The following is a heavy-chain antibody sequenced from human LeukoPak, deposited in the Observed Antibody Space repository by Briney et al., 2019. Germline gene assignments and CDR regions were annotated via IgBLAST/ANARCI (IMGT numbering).Heavy chain of an antibody. D-gene: IGHD3-9*01. J-gene: IGHJ4*02. CDR2: ISYDGSNK. V-gene: IGHV3-30*01. CDR3: ARDGALYYDILTGYFDY. Sequence: PGGSLRLSCAASGFTFISYAMHWVRQAPGKGLEWEAVISYDGSNKYYADSVKGRFTISRDNSKNTLYLQMNSLRAEDTAVYYCARDGALYYDILTGYFDYWGQGTLVTVSS. CDR1: GFTFISYA.